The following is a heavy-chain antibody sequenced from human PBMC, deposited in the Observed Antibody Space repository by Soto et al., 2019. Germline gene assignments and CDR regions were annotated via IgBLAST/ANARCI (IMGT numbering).Heavy chain of an antibody. J-gene: IGHJ4*02. CDR2: IYSGGST. V-gene: IGHV3-66*01. CDR1: GFTVSSNY. Sequence: PGGSLRLSCAASGFTVSSNYMSWVRQAPGKGLEWVSVIYSGGSTYYADSVKGRFTISRDNSKNTLYLQMNSLRAEDTAVYYCARVRSGYDLRVGPYYFDYWGQGTLVTVSS. CDR3: ARVRSGYDLRVGPYYFDY. D-gene: IGHD5-12*01.